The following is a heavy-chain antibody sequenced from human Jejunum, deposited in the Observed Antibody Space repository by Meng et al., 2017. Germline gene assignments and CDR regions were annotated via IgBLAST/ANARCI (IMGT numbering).Heavy chain of an antibody. Sequence: QIHLLQSGAEVKNPGVSVKVSCKASGYSFTNYVISWVRRAPGQGLEWLGWIGVYNGNTNYEQKFQGRVTMTTDTSITTAFMELSSLTSDDTAVYYCATNTYDSTNYWAYWGQGTLVTVSS. V-gene: IGHV1-18*01. J-gene: IGHJ1*01. CDR2: IGVYNGNT. CDR1: GYSFTNYV. D-gene: IGHD2-8*01. CDR3: ATNTYDSTNYWAY.